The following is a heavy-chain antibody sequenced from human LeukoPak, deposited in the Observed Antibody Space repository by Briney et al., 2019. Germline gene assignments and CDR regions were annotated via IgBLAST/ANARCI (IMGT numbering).Heavy chain of an antibody. CDR3: AAGSVRGVELDY. CDR2: IGAYNGNT. Sequence: ASVKVSCKASGYTFTSYSISWVRQAPGQGLEWMGWIGAYNGNTNYAQKLQGRVTMTTDTSTSTAYMELRSLRSDDTAVYYCAAGSVRGVELDYWGQGTLVTVSS. D-gene: IGHD3-10*01. V-gene: IGHV1-18*01. CDR1: GYTFTSYS. J-gene: IGHJ4*02.